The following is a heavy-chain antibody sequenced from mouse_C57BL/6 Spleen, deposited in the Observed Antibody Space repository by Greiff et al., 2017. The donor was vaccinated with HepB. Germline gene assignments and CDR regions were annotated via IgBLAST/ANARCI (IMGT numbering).Heavy chain of an antibody. Sequence: VQLQQSGPELVKPGASVKISCKASGYTFTDYYMNWVKQSHGKSLEWIGDINPNNGGTSYNQKFKGKATLTVDKSSSTAYMELRSLTSEDSAVYYCARERAQAPDYWGQGTTLTVSS. CDR1: GYTFTDYY. D-gene: IGHD3-2*02. J-gene: IGHJ2*01. CDR3: ARERAQAPDY. V-gene: IGHV1-26*01. CDR2: INPNNGGT.